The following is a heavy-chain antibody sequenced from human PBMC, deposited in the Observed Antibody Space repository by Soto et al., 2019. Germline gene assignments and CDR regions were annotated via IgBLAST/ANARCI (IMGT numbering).Heavy chain of an antibody. J-gene: IGHJ6*02. CDR1: GFTFSSYS. V-gene: IGHV3-48*02. Sequence: GGSLRLSCAASGFTFSSYSMNWVRQAPGKGLEWVSYIRSSSSTIYYADSVKGRFTISRDNAKNSLYLQMNSLRDEDTAVYYCASSYYYDNPLYYYGMDVWGQGTTVTVSS. CDR3: ASSYYYDNPLYYYGMDV. D-gene: IGHD3-22*01. CDR2: IRSSSSTI.